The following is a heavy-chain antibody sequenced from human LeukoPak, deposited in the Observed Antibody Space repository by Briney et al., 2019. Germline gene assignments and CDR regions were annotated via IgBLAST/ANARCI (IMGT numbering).Heavy chain of an antibody. CDR3: ARADRLHGGPYLIGP. Sequence: ASVKVSCKTSGYSFTDYYMHWVRQAPGQELEWMGWINPNSGGTSSAQKFQGRVTMTRDTSITTVYMEVSRLTSDDTAIYYCARADRLHGGPYLIGPWGQGTLVTVSS. J-gene: IGHJ5*02. CDR2: INPNSGGT. V-gene: IGHV1-2*02. D-gene: IGHD2-21*01. CDR1: GYSFTDYY.